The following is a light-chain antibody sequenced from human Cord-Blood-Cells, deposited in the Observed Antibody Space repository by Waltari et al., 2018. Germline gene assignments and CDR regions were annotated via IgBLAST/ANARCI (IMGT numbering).Light chain of an antibody. V-gene: IGLV2-23*01. Sequence: QSALTQPASVSGSPGQSITISCTGTCSDVGSNNLVAWYQQHPGEAPKLLIYEGSTRPGGVSKRFFGSKSGNPASLTVSGLQAQDEADYYCCSYAGRSTVVLSGVTKLTVL. CDR3: CSYAGRSTVV. J-gene: IGLJ2*01. CDR1: CSDVGSNNL. CDR2: EGS.